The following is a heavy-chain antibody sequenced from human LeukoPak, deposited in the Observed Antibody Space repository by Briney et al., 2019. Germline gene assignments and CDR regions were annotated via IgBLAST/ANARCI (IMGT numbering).Heavy chain of an antibody. Sequence: SETLSLTCAVSGGSISSSNWWSWVRQPPGKGLEWIGEIYHSGSTNYNPSLKSRVTISVDTSKNQFSLKLSSVTAADTAVYYCARVVADRFDPWGQGTLVTVSS. J-gene: IGHJ5*02. CDR3: ARVVADRFDP. D-gene: IGHD2-15*01. V-gene: IGHV4-4*02. CDR2: IYHSGST. CDR1: GGSISSSNW.